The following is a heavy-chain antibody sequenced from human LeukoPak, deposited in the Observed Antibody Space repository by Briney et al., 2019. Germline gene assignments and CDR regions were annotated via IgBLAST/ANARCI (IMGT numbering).Heavy chain of an antibody. V-gene: IGHV4-31*03. J-gene: IGHJ4*02. CDR2: VYFSGTT. Sequence: SQTLSLTCTVSGGSISSGGYYWSWIRQHPGKGLEWIGHVYFSGTTHYNPSLKSRVTISVDTSKNQFSLKLSSVTAADTAVYYCARAYSSSWNGHFDYWGQGTLVTVSS. CDR1: GGSISSGGYY. D-gene: IGHD6-13*01. CDR3: ARAYSSSWNGHFDY.